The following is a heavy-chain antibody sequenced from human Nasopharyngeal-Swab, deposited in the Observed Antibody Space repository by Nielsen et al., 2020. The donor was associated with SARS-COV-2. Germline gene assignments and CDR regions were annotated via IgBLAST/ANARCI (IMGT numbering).Heavy chain of an antibody. J-gene: IGHJ6*02. V-gene: IGHV1-18*01. D-gene: IGHD1-26*01. CDR2: SSVYNGNT. CDR1: GYTFINYG. Sequence: VKVSCKACGYTFINYGISWVRQAPGEGREWMGWSSVYNGNTNYGQRVQGRVTMTTDTSTNTAYMELRSLRSDDTAVYYCARVTWQLVGYYYYYGMDVWGQGTTVTVSS. CDR3: ARVTWQLVGYYYYYGMDV.